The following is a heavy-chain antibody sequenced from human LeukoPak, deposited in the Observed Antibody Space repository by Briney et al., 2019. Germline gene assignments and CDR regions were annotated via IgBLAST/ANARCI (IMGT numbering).Heavy chain of an antibody. D-gene: IGHD3-10*01. CDR1: GFTFSSYA. V-gene: IGHV3-23*01. CDR3: AKDFYGSGHNWFDP. J-gene: IGHJ5*02. Sequence: GGSLRLSCAASGFTFSSYAVSWVRQAPGKGLEWVSAISGSGGSTYYADSVKGRFTISRDNSKNTLYLQMNSLRAEDTAVYYCAKDFYGSGHNWFDPWGQGTPVTVSS. CDR2: ISGSGGST.